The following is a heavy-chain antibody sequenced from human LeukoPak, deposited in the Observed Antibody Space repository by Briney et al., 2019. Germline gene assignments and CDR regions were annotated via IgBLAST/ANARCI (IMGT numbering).Heavy chain of an antibody. Sequence: ASVKVSCKASGYTFTGYYMHWVRQAPGQGLEWMGRINPNSGGTNYAQKFQGRVTMTRDTSISTAYMELSRLRSDDTAVYYCARDKDVSGSYAHYWGQGTLVTVSS. J-gene: IGHJ4*02. D-gene: IGHD3-16*01. CDR2: INPNSGGT. V-gene: IGHV1-2*06. CDR1: GYTFTGYY. CDR3: ARDKDVSGSYAHY.